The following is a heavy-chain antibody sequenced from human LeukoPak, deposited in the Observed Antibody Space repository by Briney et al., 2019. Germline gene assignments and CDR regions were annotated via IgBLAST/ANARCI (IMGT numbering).Heavy chain of an antibody. V-gene: IGHV3-23*01. Sequence: PGGSLRLSCEASGFTFSSYAMSWVRQAPGKGLEWVSAISGSGGSTYYADSVKGRFTISRDNSKNTLYLQMNSLRAEDTAVYYCASHMTTDYYYGMDVWGQGTTVTVSS. J-gene: IGHJ6*02. CDR1: GFTFSSYA. CDR3: ASHMTTDYYYGMDV. D-gene: IGHD4-11*01. CDR2: ISGSGGST.